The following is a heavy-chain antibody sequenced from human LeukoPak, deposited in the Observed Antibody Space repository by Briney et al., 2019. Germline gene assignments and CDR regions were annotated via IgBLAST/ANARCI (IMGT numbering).Heavy chain of an antibody. CDR2: IYYGRTT. J-gene: IGHJ4*02. CDR1: GGSVGSSDSY. D-gene: IGHD2-21*01. CDR3: ARRGLVVVPL. Sequence: SETLSLTCTVSGGSVGSSDSYWVWVRQPPGKGLEWVGSIYYGRTTHYNPSLKIRVTVSVDTSKNQFSLSLTSVTAADTAVYYCARRGLVVVPLWGQGTLVTVSS. V-gene: IGHV4-39*01.